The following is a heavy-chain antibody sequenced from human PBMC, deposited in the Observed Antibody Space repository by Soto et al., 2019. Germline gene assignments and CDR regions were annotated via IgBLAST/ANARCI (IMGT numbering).Heavy chain of an antibody. V-gene: IGHV3-73*01. Sequence: EVQLVESGGGLVQPGESLKLSCAASGFTFSGGGMHWVRQASGKGLEWLGRIRNKANNYATTYAASVKGRFTISRDDSKNTAELHMNSLKTDDSDVYYCARPCSVTTPPNWGQGTTVTVSS. CDR3: ARPCSVTTPPN. J-gene: IGHJ6*02. D-gene: IGHD4-17*01. CDR1: GFTFSGGG. CDR2: IRNKANNYAT.